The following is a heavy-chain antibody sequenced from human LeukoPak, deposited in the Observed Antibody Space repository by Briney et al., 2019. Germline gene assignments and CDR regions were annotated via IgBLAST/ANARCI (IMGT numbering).Heavy chain of an antibody. CDR3: ARAGLPSEPRSYSSSSFDY. CDR1: GDSFTSVTDY. CDR2: IYYSGST. V-gene: IGHV4-39*07. J-gene: IGHJ4*02. Sequence: PSETLSLTCTVSGDSFTSVTDYWAWIRQPPGKGLEWIGSIYYSGSTYYNPSLKSRVTISVDTSKNQFSLKLSSVTAADTAVYYCARAGLPSEPRSYSSSSFDYWGQGTLVTVSS. D-gene: IGHD6-6*01.